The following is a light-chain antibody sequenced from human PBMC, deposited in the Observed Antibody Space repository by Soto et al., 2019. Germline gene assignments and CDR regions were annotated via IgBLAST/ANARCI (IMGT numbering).Light chain of an antibody. CDR3: QQRSNFT. CDR1: QSVSSY. V-gene: IGKV3-11*01. CDR2: DAS. J-gene: IGKJ5*01. Sequence: EIVLTQSPAQVYLTPCARTTLSCRASQSVSSYLAWYQQKSGQAPRLLIYDASNRATGIPARFSGSGSGTDFTLTISSLEPEDFAVYYCQQRSNFTFGQGTRLEIK.